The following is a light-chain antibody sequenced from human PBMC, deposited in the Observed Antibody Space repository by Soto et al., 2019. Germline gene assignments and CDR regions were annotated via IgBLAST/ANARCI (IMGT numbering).Light chain of an antibody. Sequence: DIQMTQSPSTLSASVGDRVTITCRASQSIRNWLAWYQDKPGKAPKLLIYGASSLESGVTSKFSGSGSGTDFTLTNGGLQPDDFANYYCQHYNAFPWSFGQGTKVEIK. CDR1: QSIRNW. CDR2: GAS. CDR3: QHYNAFPWS. J-gene: IGKJ1*01. V-gene: IGKV1-5*01.